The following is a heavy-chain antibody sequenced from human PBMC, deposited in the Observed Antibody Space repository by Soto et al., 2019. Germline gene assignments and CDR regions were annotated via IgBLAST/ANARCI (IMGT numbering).Heavy chain of an antibody. V-gene: IGHV1-18*01. D-gene: IGHD3-10*01. J-gene: IGHJ4*02. CDR2: ISAYNGNT. Sequence: GASVKVSCKASGYTFTSYGISWVRQAPGQGLEWMGWISAYNGNTNYAQKLQGRVTMTTDTSTSTAYMELRSLRSDDTAAYYCARDREYYYGSGSYYRGRTFDYWGQGTLVTVSS. CDR1: GYTFTSYG. CDR3: ARDREYYYGSGSYYRGRTFDY.